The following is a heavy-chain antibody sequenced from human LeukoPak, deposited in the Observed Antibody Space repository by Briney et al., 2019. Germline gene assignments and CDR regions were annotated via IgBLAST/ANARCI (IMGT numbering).Heavy chain of an antibody. CDR3: ARGLVEQLWPWLDY. D-gene: IGHD5-18*01. V-gene: IGHV1-2*04. Sequence: ASVNVSCTASGYTFTGYYMHRVRQAPGQGLEWMGWINPNSGGTNYAQKFQGWVTMTRDTSISTAYMELSRLRSDDTAVYYCARGLVEQLWPWLDYWGQGTLVTVSS. J-gene: IGHJ4*02. CDR1: GYTFTGYY. CDR2: INPNSGGT.